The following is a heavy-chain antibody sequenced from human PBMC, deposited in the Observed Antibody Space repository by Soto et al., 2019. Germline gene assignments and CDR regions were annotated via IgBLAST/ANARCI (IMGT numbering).Heavy chain of an antibody. CDR1: GGSFSGYY. CDR3: ARARKKYYDFWSGYNWFDP. J-gene: IGHJ5*02. CDR2: INHSGST. V-gene: IGHV4-34*01. D-gene: IGHD3-3*01. Sequence: SETLSLTCAVYGGSFSGYYWSWIRQPPGKGLEWIGEINHSGSTNYNPSLKSRVTISVDTSKNQFSLKLSSVTAADTAVYYCARARKKYYDFWSGYNWFDPWGQGTLVTVS.